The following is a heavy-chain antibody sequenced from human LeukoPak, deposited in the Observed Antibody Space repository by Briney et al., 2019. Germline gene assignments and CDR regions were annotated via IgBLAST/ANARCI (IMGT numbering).Heavy chain of an antibody. Sequence: SETLSLTCTVSGGSISSYYWSWIRQPPGKGLEWIWYIYYSGSTNCNPSLKSRVTISVDTSKNQFSLKLSSVTAADTAVYYCARIAVTTNFYYMDVWGKGTTVTVSS. CDR3: ARIAVTTNFYYMDV. J-gene: IGHJ6*03. D-gene: IGHD4-11*01. V-gene: IGHV4-59*01. CDR2: IYYSGST. CDR1: GGSISSYY.